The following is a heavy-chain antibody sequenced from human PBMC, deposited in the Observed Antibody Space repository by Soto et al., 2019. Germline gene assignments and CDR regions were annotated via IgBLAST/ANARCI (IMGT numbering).Heavy chain of an antibody. D-gene: IGHD6-6*01. CDR2: IIPIFGTA. V-gene: IGHV1-69*12. CDR3: ARDFDGEYSSRGSNYYDYGMDV. Sequence: QVQLVQSGAEVKKPGSSVKVSCKASGGTFSSYAISWVRQAPGQGLEWMGGIIPIFGTANYAQKFQGRVTITAEQSTHTAYMELSSLRSEDTAVYYCARDFDGEYSSRGSNYYDYGMDVWGQGTTVPVSS. J-gene: IGHJ6*02. CDR1: GGTFSSYA.